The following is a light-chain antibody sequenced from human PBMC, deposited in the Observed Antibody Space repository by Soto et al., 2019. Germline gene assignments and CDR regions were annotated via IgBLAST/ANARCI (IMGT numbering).Light chain of an antibody. CDR2: EGS. CDR1: SSDVGSYNL. CDR3: ASYAGRDTYV. Sequence: QSALTQPASVSGSPGQSITISCTGTSSDVGSYNLVSWYQQHPGKAPKLMIYEGSKRPSGVSNRFSGSKSGNTASLTVSGLRTEDEADYYCASYAGRDTYVFGTGTKLTVL. V-gene: IGLV2-23*01. J-gene: IGLJ1*01.